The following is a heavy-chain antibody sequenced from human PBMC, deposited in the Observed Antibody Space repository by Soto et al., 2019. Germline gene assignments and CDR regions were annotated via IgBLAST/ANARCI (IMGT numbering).Heavy chain of an antibody. J-gene: IGHJ6*02. D-gene: IGHD3-10*01. V-gene: IGHV4-34*01. CDR3: ASGMLVRGAYYMDV. CDR1: GGPFSVYY. Sequence: SETLSLTCAVYGGPFSVYYWSWIRHPPGKGLEWIGEINHSGSTNYNPSLKSRVTISVDTSKNQFSLKLSSVTAADTAVYYCASGMLVRGAYYMDVWGQGTTVTVSS. CDR2: INHSGST.